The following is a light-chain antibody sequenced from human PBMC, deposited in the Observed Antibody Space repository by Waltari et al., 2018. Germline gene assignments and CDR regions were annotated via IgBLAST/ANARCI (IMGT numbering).Light chain of an antibody. CDR1: QNIGSY. CDR2: DAS. Sequence: EIVLTQSPAILSLSPGERATLSCRASQNIGSYLAWYQQKPGQPPRVLIYDASTRATGIPARFSGSGSGADFALTISSLEPDDFAVYYCQQRSNWPRTFGQGTKLEIK. J-gene: IGKJ2*01. V-gene: IGKV3-11*01. CDR3: QQRSNWPRT.